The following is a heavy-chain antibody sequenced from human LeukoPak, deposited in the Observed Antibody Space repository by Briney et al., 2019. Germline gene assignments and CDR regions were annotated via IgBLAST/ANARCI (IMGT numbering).Heavy chain of an antibody. CDR1: GGSFSGYY. V-gene: IGHV4-34*01. CDR3: ARGSGGSRVPQRRPPYYFDY. CDR2: INHSGST. J-gene: IGHJ4*02. Sequence: SETLSLTCAVYGGSFSGYYWSWIRQPPGKGLEWIGEINHSGSTNYNPSLKSRVTISVDTSKNQFSLKLSSATAADTAVYYCARGSGGSRVPQRRPPYYFDYWGQGTLVTVSS. D-gene: IGHD2-15*01.